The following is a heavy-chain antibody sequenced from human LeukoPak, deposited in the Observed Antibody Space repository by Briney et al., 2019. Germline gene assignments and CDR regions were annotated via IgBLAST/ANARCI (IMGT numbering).Heavy chain of an antibody. V-gene: IGHV4-59*02. D-gene: IGHD2-21*01. CDR2: IYHSGDN. CDR3: ARHSGDSYLDY. CDR1: GGSVRSSY. Sequence: SETLSLTCTVSGGSVRSSYWSWIRQPPGRELEYIGFIYHSGDNKYNPSLSSRVTLSLETSKNQFSLNLSSETAADSAVYYCARHSGDSYLDYWAQGTLVTVSS. J-gene: IGHJ4*02.